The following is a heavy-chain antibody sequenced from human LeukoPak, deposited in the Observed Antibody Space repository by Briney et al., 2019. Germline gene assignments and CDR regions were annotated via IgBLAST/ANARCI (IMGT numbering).Heavy chain of an antibody. CDR1: GFTFSSYS. J-gene: IGHJ5*02. Sequence: GGSLRLSCAASGFTFSSYSMNWVRQAPGKGLEWVSYISSSSTIYYADSVKGRFTISRDNAKNSLYLQMNSLRDEDTAVYYCARSNWNYNWFDPWGQGTLVTVSS. V-gene: IGHV3-48*02. D-gene: IGHD1-7*01. CDR2: ISSSSTI. CDR3: ARSNWNYNWFDP.